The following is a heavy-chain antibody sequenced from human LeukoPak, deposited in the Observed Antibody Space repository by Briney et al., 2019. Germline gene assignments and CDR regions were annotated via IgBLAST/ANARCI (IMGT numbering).Heavy chain of an antibody. V-gene: IGHV3-21*01. CDR3: ARAPEWWTMVRALSDY. J-gene: IGHJ4*02. Sequence: GGSLRLSCAASGFTFSSYSMHWVRQAPGKGLEWVSSISSSSSYIYYADSVKGRFTISRDNSKNSLYLQMNSLRAEDTAVYYCARAPEWWTMVRALSDYWGQGTLVTVPS. CDR2: ISSSSSYI. D-gene: IGHD4/OR15-4a*01. CDR1: GFTFSSYS.